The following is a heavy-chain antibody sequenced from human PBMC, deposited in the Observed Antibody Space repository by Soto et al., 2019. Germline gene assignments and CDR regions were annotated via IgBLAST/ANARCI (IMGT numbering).Heavy chain of an antibody. CDR2: INHSGST. Sequence: SETLSLTCAVYCGSFSGYYWSWIRQPPGKGLEWIGEINHSGSTNYNPSLKSRVTISVDTSKNQFSLKLSSVTGADTAVYFCARDVRDTGYSYWFDPWGQGILVTVSS. V-gene: IGHV4-34*01. J-gene: IGHJ5*02. CDR1: CGSFSGYY. D-gene: IGHD3-9*01. CDR3: ARDVRDTGYSYWFDP.